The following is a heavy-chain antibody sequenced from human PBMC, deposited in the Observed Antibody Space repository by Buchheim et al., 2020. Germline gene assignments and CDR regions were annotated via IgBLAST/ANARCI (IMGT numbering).Heavy chain of an antibody. CDR1: GFTFSSYG. D-gene: IGHD2-2*01. V-gene: IGHV3-30*18. CDR3: AKGLGYCSSTSCQRQYYYYGMDV. Sequence: QVQLVESGGGVVQPGRSLRLSCAASGFTFSSYGMHWVRQAPGKGLEWVAVISYDGSNKYYADSVKGRFTISRDNSKNTLYLQMNSLRAEDTAVYYCAKGLGYCSSTSCQRQYYYYGMDVWGQGTT. CDR2: ISYDGSNK. J-gene: IGHJ6*02.